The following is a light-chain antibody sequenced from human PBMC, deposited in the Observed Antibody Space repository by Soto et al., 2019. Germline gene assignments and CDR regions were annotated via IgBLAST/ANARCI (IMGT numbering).Light chain of an antibody. Sequence: IVLTQSPDTLSSSPGERATLSCRASQSVDSSYLAWYQQKPGQAPRVLIFGASTRATGIPDRFSGSGSGTDFTLTISRLEPGDFAVYYCQQYGSSQFTFGPGTRVDVK. CDR1: QSVDSSY. CDR2: GAS. V-gene: IGKV3-20*01. J-gene: IGKJ3*01. CDR3: QQYGSSQFT.